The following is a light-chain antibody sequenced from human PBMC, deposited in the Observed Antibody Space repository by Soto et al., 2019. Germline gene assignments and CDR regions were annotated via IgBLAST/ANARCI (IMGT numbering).Light chain of an antibody. CDR3: PQSYSTPRT. V-gene: IGKV1-39*01. Sequence: DIQMTQSPSSLSASVGDRVTITCRASQSISSYLNWYQQKPGKAPKLLIYAASSLQSGVPSRFSGSGSGTDFTLTISSLQPEDFATYYCPQSYSTPRTVGQGTKLEIK. CDR2: AAS. J-gene: IGKJ2*01. CDR1: QSISSY.